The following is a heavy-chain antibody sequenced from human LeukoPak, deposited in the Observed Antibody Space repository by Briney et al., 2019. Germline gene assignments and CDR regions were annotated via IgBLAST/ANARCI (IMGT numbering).Heavy chain of an antibody. V-gene: IGHV3-21*01. CDR2: ISSSSSYI. Sequence: PGGSLRLSCAASGFTFSDYTMSWVRQAPGKGLEWVSSISSSSSYIYFANSVRGRFTIYRDNAKNSLYLQMNSLRAEDTAVYYCAKDSPSRTATTEVPVDYWGQGTLVTVSS. CDR1: GFTFSDYT. CDR3: AKDSPSRTATTEVPVDY. D-gene: IGHD5-24*01. J-gene: IGHJ4*02.